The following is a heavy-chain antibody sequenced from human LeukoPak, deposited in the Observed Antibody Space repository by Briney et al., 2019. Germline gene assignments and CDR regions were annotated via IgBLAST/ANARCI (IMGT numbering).Heavy chain of an antibody. CDR1: GFTFSSYA. Sequence: GGSLRLSCAASGFTFSSYAMSWVRQAPGKGLEWVSAISGNGGSTYYADSVKGRFTNSRDNSKNTLYLQMNSLRADDTAVYYCAKARRYYDSTGVLRCWGQGTLVTVSS. J-gene: IGHJ4*02. CDR2: ISGNGGST. D-gene: IGHD3-22*01. CDR3: AKARRYYDSTGVLRC. V-gene: IGHV3-23*01.